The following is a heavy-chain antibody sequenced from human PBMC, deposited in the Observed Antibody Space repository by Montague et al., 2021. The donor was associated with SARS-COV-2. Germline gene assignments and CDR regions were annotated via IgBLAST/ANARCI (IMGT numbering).Heavy chain of an antibody. V-gene: IGHV4/OR15-8*02. CDR1: GVSITTTNW. CDR2: ISYGGIA. Sequence: SETLSLTCDVYGVSITTTNWWCLVSQHPGKGLVWFGEISYGGIATYHPSFKSRPTISMVRSRNLFSLQLSSVTAADTAICYCAGKVLTVPADYWGQGTLVTVS. D-gene: IGHD4-11*01. J-gene: IGHJ4*02. CDR3: AGKVLTVPADY.